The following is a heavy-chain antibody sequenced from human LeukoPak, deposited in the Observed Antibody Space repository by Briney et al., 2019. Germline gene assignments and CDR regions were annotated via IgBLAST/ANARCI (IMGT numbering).Heavy chain of an antibody. CDR3: AKDGTRGFDY. Sequence: GRSLRLSCAASGFTFSSYGMHWVRQAPGKGLEWVAVISYDGSNKYYADSVKGRFTISRDNSKNTLYLQMNSLRAEDTALYYCAKDGTRGFDYWGQGTLVTVSS. CDR1: GFTFSSYG. J-gene: IGHJ4*02. V-gene: IGHV3-30*18. D-gene: IGHD1-1*01. CDR2: ISYDGSNK.